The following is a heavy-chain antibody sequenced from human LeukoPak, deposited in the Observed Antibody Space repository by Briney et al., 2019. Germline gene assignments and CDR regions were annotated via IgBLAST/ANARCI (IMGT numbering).Heavy chain of an antibody. J-gene: IGHJ4*02. CDR2: IYYSGST. CDR3: ARGHYDSSGRFFDY. D-gene: IGHD3-22*01. Sequence: SETLSLTCTVSGGSISSSYSYWGWIRQPPGKGLEWIGNIYYSGSTYYSPSLTSRVTVSVDTSENQFSLKLSSVTAADTAVYYCARGHYDSSGRFFDYWGQGTLVTVSS. CDR1: GGSISSSYSY. V-gene: IGHV4-39*07.